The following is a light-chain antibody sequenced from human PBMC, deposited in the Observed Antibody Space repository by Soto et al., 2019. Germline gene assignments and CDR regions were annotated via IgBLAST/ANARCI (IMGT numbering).Light chain of an antibody. Sequence: DIPMTQSPSSLSTSVGDRVIISCRASVNITRYLNWYQQKPGKAPNLLIYATSSLQSGVPSRFSGSGSGTDFTLTISSLQPEDFATYYCQQSYSTPRTFGQGTKLDIK. CDR2: ATS. V-gene: IGKV1-39*01. CDR1: VNITRY. J-gene: IGKJ2*01. CDR3: QQSYSTPRT.